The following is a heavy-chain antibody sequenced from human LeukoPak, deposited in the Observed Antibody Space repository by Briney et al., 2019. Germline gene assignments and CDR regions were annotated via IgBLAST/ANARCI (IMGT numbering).Heavy chain of an antibody. J-gene: IGHJ4*02. CDR3: ARTSLRLGELSLYHYLSSEGTFDY. Sequence: SSETLSLTCTVSGDSVSSGSYYWSWIRQPPGKGLEWFGYISYRGSTNYNPSLKSRVTISVDTSKNQFSLKLSSVTAADTAVYYCARTSLRLGELSLYHYLSSEGTFDYWGQGTLVTVSS. CDR2: ISYRGST. D-gene: IGHD3-16*02. CDR1: GDSVSSGSYY. V-gene: IGHV4-61*01.